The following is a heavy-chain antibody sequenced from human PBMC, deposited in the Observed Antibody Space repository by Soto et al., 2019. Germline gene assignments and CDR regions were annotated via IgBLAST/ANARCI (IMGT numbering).Heavy chain of an antibody. V-gene: IGHV4-59*08. J-gene: IGHJ5*02. CDR1: GGSISSYY. D-gene: IGHD3-9*01. Sequence: SETLSLTCTVSGGSISSYYWSWIRQPPGKGLEWIGYIYYSGSTNYNPSLKSRVTISVDTSKNQFSLKLSSVTAADTAVYYCARSKGWLLRFDPWGQGTLVTVSS. CDR3: ARSKGWLLRFDP. CDR2: IYYSGST.